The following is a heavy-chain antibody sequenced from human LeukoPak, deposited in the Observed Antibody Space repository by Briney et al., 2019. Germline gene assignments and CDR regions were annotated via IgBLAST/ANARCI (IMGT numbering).Heavy chain of an antibody. V-gene: IGHV4-4*07. D-gene: IGHD7-27*01. CDR3: ARVDGGSTGILHT. CDR2: FSTTWSA. Sequence: SETLSLTCSVSGASISSYYWTWIRQPAGKGLEWIGRFSTTWSASYNPSLKSRVTMSVDTSKNQFSLRLSSVTAADTAVYYCARVDGGSTGILHTWGQGHLVTVSS. CDR1: GASISSYY. J-gene: IGHJ5*02.